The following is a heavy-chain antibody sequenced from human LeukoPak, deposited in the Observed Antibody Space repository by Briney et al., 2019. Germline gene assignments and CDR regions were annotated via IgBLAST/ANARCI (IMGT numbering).Heavy chain of an antibody. CDR3: ARNHYGSGSNDYLDY. Sequence: PGGSLRLSCAASGFTFSTYGMHWVRQAPGKGLEWVAVIWYDGSNKNYGDSVKGRFTISRDNSKNTLYLQMNSLRVEDTAVYYCARNHYGSGSNDYLDYWGQGTLVTVSS. D-gene: IGHD3-10*01. CDR1: GFTFSTYG. V-gene: IGHV3-33*01. CDR2: IWYDGSNK. J-gene: IGHJ4*02.